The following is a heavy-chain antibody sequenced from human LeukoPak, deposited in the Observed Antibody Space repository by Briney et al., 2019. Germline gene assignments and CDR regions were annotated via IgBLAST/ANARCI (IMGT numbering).Heavy chain of an antibody. CDR2: INHSGST. Sequence: SETLSLTCAVYGGSFSGYYWSWIRQPPGKGLEWIGEINHSGSTNYNPSLKSRVTISVDTSKNQFSLKLSSVTAADTAVYYCARRGGGGWLVFDYWGQGTLVTVSS. CDR3: ARRGGGGWLVFDY. J-gene: IGHJ4*02. D-gene: IGHD6-19*01. CDR1: GGSFSGYY. V-gene: IGHV4-34*01.